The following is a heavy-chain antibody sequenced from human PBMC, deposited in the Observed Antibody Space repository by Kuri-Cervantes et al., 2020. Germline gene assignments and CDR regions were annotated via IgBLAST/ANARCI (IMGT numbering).Heavy chain of an antibody. Sequence: SETLSLTCAVYGGSFSGYYWSWIRQPPGKGLEWVGEINHSGSINYNPSLKSRVTISVDTSKNQFSLKLSSVTAADTAVYYCARGWTGAFPRVYYYYYYMDVWGKGTTVTVSS. CDR2: INHSGSI. CDR1: GGSFSGYY. J-gene: IGHJ6*03. V-gene: IGHV4-34*01. CDR3: ARGWTGAFPRVYYYYYYMDV. D-gene: IGHD1-26*01.